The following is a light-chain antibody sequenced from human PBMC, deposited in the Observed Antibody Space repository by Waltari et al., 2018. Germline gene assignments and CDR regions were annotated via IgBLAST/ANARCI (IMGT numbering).Light chain of an antibody. CDR2: GSA. J-gene: IGKJ2*01. CDR1: QSVSNY. Sequence: DIQMTQSLSSLSASVGDSITITCRASQSVSNYLNWYQQKPGKPPKLLIFGSASLQSAVPSRFSGSGSGTDFTLTISSLQPEDFATYYCQQTYSVLYTFGQGTKLQI. CDR3: QQTYSVLYT. V-gene: IGKV1-39*01.